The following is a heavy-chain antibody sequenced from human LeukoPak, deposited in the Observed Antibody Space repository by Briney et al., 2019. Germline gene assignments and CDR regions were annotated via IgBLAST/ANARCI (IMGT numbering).Heavy chain of an antibody. CDR3: ARAGNYYGRHTNWFDP. Sequence: GGSLRLSCAASGFTFSSYWMHWVRQAPGKGLVWVSRINSDGSSTSYADSAKGRFTISRDNAKNSLYLQMNSLRAEDTAVYYCARAGNYYGRHTNWFDPWGQGTLVTVSS. CDR2: INSDGSST. CDR1: GFTFSSYW. J-gene: IGHJ5*02. V-gene: IGHV3-74*01. D-gene: IGHD3-10*01.